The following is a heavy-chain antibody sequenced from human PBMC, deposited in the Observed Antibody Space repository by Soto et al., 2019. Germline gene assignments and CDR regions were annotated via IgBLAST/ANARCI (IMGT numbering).Heavy chain of an antibody. V-gene: IGHV4-59*01. CDR1: GGSISSYY. D-gene: IGHD3-10*01. CDR2: IYYSGST. J-gene: IGHJ5*02. Sequence: SETLSLTCTVSGGSISSYYGSWIRQPPGKGLEWIGYIYYSGSTNYNPSLKGRVTISVDTSKNQFSLKLSSVTAADTAVYYCARGSYYTNWFDPWGQGTLVTVSS. CDR3: ARGSYYTNWFDP.